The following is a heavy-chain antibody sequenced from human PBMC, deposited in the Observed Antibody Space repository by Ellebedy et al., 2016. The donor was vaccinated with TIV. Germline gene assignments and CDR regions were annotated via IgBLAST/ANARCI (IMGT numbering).Heavy chain of an antibody. J-gene: IGHJ4*02. CDR3: SRDERAVAGPGDY. CDR2: INGDGSEK. CDR1: GFTFSSYW. Sequence: GGSLRLSCAASGFTFSSYWISWVRQAPGKGLEWVANINGDGSEKYYVESVKGRFTISRDNAMNSLYLQMNSLRVEDSAVYYCSRDERAVAGPGDYWGQGTLVIVS. V-gene: IGHV3-7*03. D-gene: IGHD6-19*01.